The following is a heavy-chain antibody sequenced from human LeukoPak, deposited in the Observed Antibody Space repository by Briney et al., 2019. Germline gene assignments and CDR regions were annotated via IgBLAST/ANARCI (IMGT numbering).Heavy chain of an antibody. Sequence: GGSLRLSCAASRFTFSSYGMHWVRQAPGKGLEWVAVIWYDGSNKYYADSVKGRFTISRDNSKNTLYLQMNSLRAEDTAVYYCAKDRRGAVAELDYWGQGTLVTVSS. J-gene: IGHJ4*02. CDR3: AKDRRGAVAELDY. D-gene: IGHD6-19*01. CDR2: IWYDGSNK. V-gene: IGHV3-33*06. CDR1: RFTFSSYG.